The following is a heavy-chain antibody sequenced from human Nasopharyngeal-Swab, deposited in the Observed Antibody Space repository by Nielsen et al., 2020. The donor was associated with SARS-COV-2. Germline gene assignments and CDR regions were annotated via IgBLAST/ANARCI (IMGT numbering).Heavy chain of an antibody. CDR1: GFTFSSYW. CDR3: ARSRKLMDV. D-gene: IGHD6-13*01. Sequence: GESLKISCAASGFTFSSYWMHWVRRAPGKGLVWVSRINSDGSSTSYADSVKGRFTNSRDNAKNTLYLQMNSLRAEDTAVYYCARSRKLMDVWGQGTTVTVSS. CDR2: INSDGSST. J-gene: IGHJ6*02. V-gene: IGHV3-74*01.